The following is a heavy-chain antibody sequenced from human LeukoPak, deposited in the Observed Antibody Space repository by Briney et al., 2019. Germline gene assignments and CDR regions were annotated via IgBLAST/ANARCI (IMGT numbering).Heavy chain of an antibody. CDR1: GFTFSSYS. D-gene: IGHD2-2*01. Sequence: QSGGSLRLSCAASGFTFSSYSMNWVRQAPGKGLEWVSYISSSSSTIYYADSVKGRFTISRDNAKNSLYLQMNSLRAEDTAVYHCASSSRVTRFDYWGQGTLVTVSS. CDR3: ASSSRVTRFDY. CDR2: ISSSSSTI. V-gene: IGHV3-48*01. J-gene: IGHJ4*02.